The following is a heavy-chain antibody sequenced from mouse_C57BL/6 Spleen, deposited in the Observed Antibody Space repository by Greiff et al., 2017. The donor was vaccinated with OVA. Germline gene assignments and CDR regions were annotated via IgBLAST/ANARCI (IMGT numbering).Heavy chain of an antibody. D-gene: IGHD4-1*02. J-gene: IGHJ2*01. CDR3: ASSTNWDPDD. CDR1: GYTFTDYY. Sequence: VQLQQSGPVLVKPGASVKMSCKASGYTFTDYYMNWVKQSHGKSLEWIGVINPYNGGTSYNQKFKGKATLTVDKSSSTAYMELNSLTSEDAAVYYCASSTNWDPDDWGQGTTLTVSS. V-gene: IGHV1-19*01. CDR2: INPYNGGT.